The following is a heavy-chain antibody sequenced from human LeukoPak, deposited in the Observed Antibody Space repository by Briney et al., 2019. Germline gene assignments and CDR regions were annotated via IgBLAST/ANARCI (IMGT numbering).Heavy chain of an antibody. CDR1: GFTFSSYG. V-gene: IGHV3-33*01. D-gene: IGHD3-10*01. CDR3: ARDSASSGDLAFDY. CDR2: IWYDGSEK. Sequence: GGSLRLSCAASGFTFSSYGMHWVRQAPGKGLEWVAVIWYDGSEKHYADSVKGRFTISRDNSKNTLNLQMTSLRAEDTAVYYCARDSASSGDLAFDYWGQGTLVTVSS. J-gene: IGHJ4*02.